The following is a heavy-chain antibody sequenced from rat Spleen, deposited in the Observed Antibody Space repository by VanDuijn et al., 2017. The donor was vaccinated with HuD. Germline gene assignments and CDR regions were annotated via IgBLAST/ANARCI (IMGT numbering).Heavy chain of an antibody. V-gene: IGHV5S23*01. CDR1: GFTFSDYA. Sequence: EVQLVESGGGLVQPGRSLKLSCAASGFTFSDYAMAWVRQAPKKGLEWVASISPSGAITNYRNSVKGRFTISRDNAKSTQSLQMDSLRSEDTATYYCAKAGDGSYYYDVMDAWGQGASVTVSS. D-gene: IGHD1-12*02. J-gene: IGHJ4*01. CDR2: ISPSGAIT. CDR3: AKAGDGSYYYDVMDA.